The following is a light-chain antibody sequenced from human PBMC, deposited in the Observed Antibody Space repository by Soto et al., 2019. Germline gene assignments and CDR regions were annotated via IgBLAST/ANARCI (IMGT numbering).Light chain of an antibody. Sequence: DIVLTQSPATLSLSPGDSATLSCRASQSISSNLAWYQQNTGQSPRLLIYGESSRATGVPVRLSGSGSGVALNLTISGLQSEDFAVYHCQKYDQWPGTCGQGTKVDIK. CDR3: QKYDQWPGT. CDR1: QSISSN. CDR2: GES. J-gene: IGKJ1*01. V-gene: IGKV3-15*01.